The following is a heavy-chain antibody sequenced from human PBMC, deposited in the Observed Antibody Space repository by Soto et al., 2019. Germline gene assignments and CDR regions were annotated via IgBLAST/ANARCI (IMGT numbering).Heavy chain of an antibody. V-gene: IGHV3-30*18. Sequence: PGGSLRLSCAASGFTFSSYGMHWVRQAPGKGLEWVAVISYDGSNKYYADSVKGRFTISRDNSKNTLYLQMNSLRAEDTAVYYCAKDPENFWSGYYTAHWFDPWAQRTLVTVSS. D-gene: IGHD3-3*01. J-gene: IGHJ5*02. CDR2: ISYDGSNK. CDR1: GFTFSSYG. CDR3: AKDPENFWSGYYTAHWFDP.